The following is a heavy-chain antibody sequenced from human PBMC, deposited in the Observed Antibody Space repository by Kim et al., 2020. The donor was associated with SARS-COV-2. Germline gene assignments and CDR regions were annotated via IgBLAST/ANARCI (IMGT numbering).Heavy chain of an antibody. CDR3: AIGAVAGTHYFDY. D-gene: IGHD6-19*01. J-gene: IGHJ4*02. CDR2: INAGNGNT. CDR1: GYTFTSYA. V-gene: IGHV1-3*01. Sequence: ASVKVSCKASGYTFTSYAMHWVRQAPGQRLEWMGWINAGNGNTKYSQKFQGRVTITRDTSASTAYMELSSLRSEDTAVYYFAIGAVAGTHYFDYWGQGTLVTVSS.